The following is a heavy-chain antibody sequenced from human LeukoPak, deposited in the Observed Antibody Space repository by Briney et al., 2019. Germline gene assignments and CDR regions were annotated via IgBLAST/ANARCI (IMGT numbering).Heavy chain of an antibody. V-gene: IGHV1-46*01. Sequence: GASVKVSCKASGYSFTSHYMHWVRQAPGQGLEWMGLINPSGSSTLYAQKLQGRVTMTTDTSTSTAYMELRSLRSDDTAVYYCARVGDYGDYDKGSDYWGQGTLVTVSS. J-gene: IGHJ4*02. D-gene: IGHD4-17*01. CDR2: INPSGSST. CDR1: GYSFTSHY. CDR3: ARVGDYGDYDKGSDY.